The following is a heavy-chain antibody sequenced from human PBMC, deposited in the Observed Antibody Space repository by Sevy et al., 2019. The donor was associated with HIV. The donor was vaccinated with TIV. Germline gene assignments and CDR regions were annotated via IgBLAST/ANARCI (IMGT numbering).Heavy chain of an antibody. D-gene: IGHD5-18*01. CDR2: ISGSGGTI. Sequence: GGSLRLSCAASGFSFSDYYMSWVRQAPGKGLEWLAYISGSGGTIYYADSVKGRFTISRDNAKNSLYLQMNSLRAEDTAVYYCARVRRGSTYGRASDYWGQGTLVTVSS. CDR3: ARVRRGSTYGRASDY. J-gene: IGHJ4*02. V-gene: IGHV3-11*01. CDR1: GFSFSDYY.